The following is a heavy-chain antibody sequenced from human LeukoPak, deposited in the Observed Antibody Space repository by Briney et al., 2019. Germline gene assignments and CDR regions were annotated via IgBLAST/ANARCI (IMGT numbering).Heavy chain of an antibody. Sequence: GGSLRHSRAASGFNFSNYWITWVRQAPGKGLEWVANIKEDGSEKYYVDSLKGRFTISRDNAKNSLYLHMNALRAEDTAVYYCARARIDYWGQGTLITVSS. J-gene: IGHJ4*02. CDR3: ARARIDY. V-gene: IGHV3-7*05. CDR1: GFNFSNYW. D-gene: IGHD1-14*01. CDR2: IKEDGSEK.